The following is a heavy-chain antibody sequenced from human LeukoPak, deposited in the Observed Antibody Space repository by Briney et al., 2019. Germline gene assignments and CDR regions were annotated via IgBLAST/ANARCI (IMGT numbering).Heavy chain of an antibody. CDR2: INPSGGST. CDR3: ARVRAAAGTSGRGFDP. CDR1: GYTFTSYY. Sequence: ASVKVSCKASGYTFTSYYMHWVRQAPGQGLEWMGIINPSGGSTSYAQKFQGRVTMTRDASTSTVYMELSSLRSEDTAVYYCARVRAAAGTSGRGFDPWGQGTLVTVSS. V-gene: IGHV1-46*01. J-gene: IGHJ5*02. D-gene: IGHD6-13*01.